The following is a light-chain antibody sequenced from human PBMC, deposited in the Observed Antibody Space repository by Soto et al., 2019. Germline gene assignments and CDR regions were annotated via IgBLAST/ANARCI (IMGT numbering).Light chain of an antibody. V-gene: IGLV2-14*01. CDR1: RTDVGGYNF. CDR2: EVS. Sequence: QSALTQPASVSGSPGQSITISCTGTRTDVGGYNFVSWYQQHPGKAPKLIIYEVSNRPSGVSNRFSGSKSDNTASLTISGLQAEEEADYYCCSYVSSKTYLFGTGTKVTVL. J-gene: IGLJ1*01. CDR3: CSYVSSKTYL.